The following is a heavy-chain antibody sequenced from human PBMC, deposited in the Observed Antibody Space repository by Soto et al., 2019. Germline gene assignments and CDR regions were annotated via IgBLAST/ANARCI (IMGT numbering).Heavy chain of an antibody. CDR1: GFTFSDYA. J-gene: IGHJ4*02. Sequence: GGSLRLSCTACGFTFSDYAMSWVRQPPGKGLEWVSVISAGGSTYYADSVKGRFTVSRANSKNTLYLQMNSLRAEDTAVYYCANVPIWCSSTSCYTEGFDYWGQGTLVT. CDR3: ANVPIWCSSTSCYTEGFDY. CDR2: ISAGGST. D-gene: IGHD2-2*02. V-gene: IGHV3-23*01.